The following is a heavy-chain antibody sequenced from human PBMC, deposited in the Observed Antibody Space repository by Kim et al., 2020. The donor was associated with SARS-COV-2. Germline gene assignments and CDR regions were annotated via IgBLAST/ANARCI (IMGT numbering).Heavy chain of an antibody. CDR3: ARDLAGPTDNRIQLTARLSNYYYYGMDV. CDR1: GGSISSGSYY. Sequence: SETLSLTCTVSGGSISSGSYYWSWIRQPAGKGLEWIGRIYTSGSTNYNPSLKSRVTISVDTSKNQFSLKLSSVTAADTAVYYCARDLAGPTDNRIQLTARLSNYYYYGMDVWGQGTTVTVSS. D-gene: IGHD5-18*01. V-gene: IGHV4-61*02. J-gene: IGHJ6*02. CDR2: IYTSGST.